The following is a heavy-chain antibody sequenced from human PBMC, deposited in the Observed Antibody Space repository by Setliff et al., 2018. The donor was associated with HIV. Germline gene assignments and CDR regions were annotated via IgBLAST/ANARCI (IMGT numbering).Heavy chain of an antibody. J-gene: IGHJ4*02. CDR3: ARAYFGSGIYY. CDR2: IYSSGST. D-gene: IGHD3-10*01. CDR1: GGSISSYY. Sequence: SETLSLTCTVSGGSISSYYWSWIRQPPGKGLEWLGHIYSSGSTNYTPSLKSRVTISVDTSKNQFSLKLYSVTAADTAVYYCARAYFGSGIYYWGQGTLVTVSS. V-gene: IGHV4-4*09.